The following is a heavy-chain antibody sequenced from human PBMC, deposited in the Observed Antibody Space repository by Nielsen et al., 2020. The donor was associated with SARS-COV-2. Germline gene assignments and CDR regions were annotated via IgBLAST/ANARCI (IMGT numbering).Heavy chain of an antibody. CDR2: IYYSGST. J-gene: IGHJ4*02. D-gene: IGHD3-10*01. CDR1: GGSISSYY. Sequence: SETLSLTCTASGGSISSYYWSWIRQPPGKGLEWIGYIYYSGSTNYNPSLKSRVTISVDTSKNQFSLKLSSVTAADTAVYYCARRSGSSHWLFDYWGQGTLVTVSS. V-gene: IGHV4-59*01. CDR3: ARRSGSSHWLFDY.